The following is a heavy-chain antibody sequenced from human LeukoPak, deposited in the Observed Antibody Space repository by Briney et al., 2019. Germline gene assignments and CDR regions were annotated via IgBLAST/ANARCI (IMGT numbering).Heavy chain of an antibody. Sequence: SETLSLTCTVSGGSISSGGYYWNWIRQHPGKGLEWIGYIYYSGSTYHNPSLKSRVTMSVDTSKNQFSLKLSSVTAADTAVYYCARGAAAYYYGMDVWGQGTLVTVSS. CDR3: ARGAAAYYYGMDV. CDR1: GGSISSGGYY. CDR2: IYYSGST. V-gene: IGHV4-31*03. D-gene: IGHD6-25*01. J-gene: IGHJ6*02.